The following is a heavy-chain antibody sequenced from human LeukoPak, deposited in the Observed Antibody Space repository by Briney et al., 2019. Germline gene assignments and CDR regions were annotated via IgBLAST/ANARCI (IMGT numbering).Heavy chain of an antibody. V-gene: IGHV4-39*01. J-gene: IGHJ4*02. CDR1: GSSISSSSYY. Sequence: SETLSLTCTVSGSSISSSSYYWGWIRQPPGKGLEWIGSIYYSGSTYYNPSLKSRVTISVDTSKNQFSLKLSSVTAADTAVYYCATSGYDTSPEYWGQGTLVTVSS. CDR2: IYYSGST. CDR3: ATSGYDTSPEY. D-gene: IGHD5-12*01.